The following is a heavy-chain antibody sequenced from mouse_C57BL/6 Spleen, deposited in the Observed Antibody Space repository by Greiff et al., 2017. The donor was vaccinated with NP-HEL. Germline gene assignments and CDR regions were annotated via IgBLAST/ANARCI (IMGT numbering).Heavy chain of an antibody. J-gene: IGHJ4*01. CDR3: ARYGNSYYAMDY. CDR2: INPNNGGT. Sequence: EVQLQQSGPELVKPGASVKIPCKASGYTFTDYHMDWVKQSHGKSLEWIGDINPNNGGTIYNQKFKGKATLTVDKSSSTAYMELRSLTSEDTAVYYCARYGNSYYAMDYWGQGTSVTVSS. D-gene: IGHD2-1*01. V-gene: IGHV1-18*01. CDR1: GYTFTDYH.